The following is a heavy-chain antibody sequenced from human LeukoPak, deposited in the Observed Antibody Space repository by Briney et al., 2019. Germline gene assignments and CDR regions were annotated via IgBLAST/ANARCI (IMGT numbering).Heavy chain of an antibody. Sequence: GGSLRLSCAASGFTFSAYNMNWVRQAPGKGLEWVSSIHITSDWVYYADSVKGRFTISRDSAKNSLYLQMNSLRAEDTALYYCAKDIGAVAGYAFDIWGQGTMVTVSS. CDR3: AKDIGAVAGYAFDI. J-gene: IGHJ3*02. V-gene: IGHV3-21*04. CDR1: GFTFSAYN. D-gene: IGHD6-19*01. CDR2: IHITSDWV.